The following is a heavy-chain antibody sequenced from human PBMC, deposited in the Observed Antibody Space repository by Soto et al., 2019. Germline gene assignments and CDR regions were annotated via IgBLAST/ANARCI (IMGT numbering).Heavy chain of an antibody. Sequence: QITLKESGPTLVKPTQTLTLTCTFSGFSLSTSGVGVGWIRQPPGKALEWLALIYWDDDKRYSSSLNSRLTTTKDPSKHLLGLTTTNMDPVDTATYYWAHSRPPRHLDYWGQGTLVTVSS. CDR1: GFSLSTSGVG. CDR3: AHSRPPRHLDY. CDR2: IYWDDDK. V-gene: IGHV2-5*02. J-gene: IGHJ4*02. D-gene: IGHD6-6*01.